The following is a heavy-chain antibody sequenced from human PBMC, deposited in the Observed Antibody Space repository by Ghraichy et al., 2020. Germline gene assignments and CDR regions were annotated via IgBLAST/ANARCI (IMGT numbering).Heavy chain of an antibody. CDR1: GFTFSDYY. D-gene: IGHD5-24*01. J-gene: IGHJ3*02. V-gene: IGHV3-11*01. Sequence: GESLNISCAASGFTFSDYYMTWIRQAPGKGLEWISYITETGGTIYYADSVKGRFTISRDNAKNSLYLQMNSLRAEDTALYYCARFRDAYKSGAFDIWGQGTVVTVSS. CDR2: ITETGGTI. CDR3: ARFRDAYKSGAFDI.